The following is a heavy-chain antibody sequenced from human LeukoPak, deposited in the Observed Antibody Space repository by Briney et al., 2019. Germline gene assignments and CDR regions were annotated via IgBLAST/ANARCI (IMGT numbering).Heavy chain of an antibody. D-gene: IGHD2-2*02. CDR2: ISSSGTTI. CDR3: ARTHFRCSTTKCYSPSYYYMDV. Sequence: GGSLRLSCAASGFTFSDYYMSWIRQAPGKGLEWLSYISSSGTTIYYADSVKGRLTFSRDNAENSLYLQMDSLRAEDTAVYYCARTHFRCSTTKCYSPSYYYMDVWGKGTKVTVS. CDR1: GFTFSDYY. V-gene: IGHV3-11*01. J-gene: IGHJ6*03.